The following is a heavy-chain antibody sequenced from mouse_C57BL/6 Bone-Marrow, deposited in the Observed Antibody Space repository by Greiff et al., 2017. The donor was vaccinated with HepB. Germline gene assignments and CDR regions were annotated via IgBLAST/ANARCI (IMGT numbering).Heavy chain of an antibody. CDR1: GYSFTDYN. Sequence: EVQGVESGPELVKPGASVKISCKASGYSFTDYNMNWVKQSNGKSLEWIGVINPNYGTTSYNQKFKGKATLTVDQSSSTAYMQLNSLTSEDSAVYYCASLGYYGSSPYYYAMDYWGQGTSVTVSS. CDR3: ASLGYYGSSPYYYAMDY. CDR2: INPNYGTT. V-gene: IGHV1-39*01. J-gene: IGHJ4*01. D-gene: IGHD1-1*01.